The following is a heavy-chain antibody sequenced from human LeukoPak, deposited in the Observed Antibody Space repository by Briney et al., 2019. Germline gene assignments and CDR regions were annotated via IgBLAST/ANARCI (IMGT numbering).Heavy chain of an antibody. V-gene: IGHV3-33*01. Sequence: PGRSLRLSCTASGFNFGIYGMHWVRQAPGKGLEWVAVMWDDGTNEYYVESVKGRFTISRDNGKRTLYLQMNSLRVEDTAVYYCARVGPISHYGGLWSGYHPFDYWGQGTLVTVSS. CDR1: GFNFGIYG. J-gene: IGHJ4*02. D-gene: IGHD3-3*01. CDR2: MWDDGTNE. CDR3: ARVGPISHYGGLWSGYHPFDY.